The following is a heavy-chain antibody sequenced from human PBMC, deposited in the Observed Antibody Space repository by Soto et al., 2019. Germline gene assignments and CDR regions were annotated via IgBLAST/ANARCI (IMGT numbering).Heavy chain of an antibody. V-gene: IGHV3-7*01. J-gene: IGHJ4*02. D-gene: IGHD1-20*01. CDR1: GFTFTTYW. Sequence: EVQLVESGGGLVHSWGSLRLPCAASGFTFTTYWMTWVRQTPGKGLEWVANIKPDGSERYYSDSVKGRFTISRDNAKRSLYLQMNSLRPEDTAVYYCTVRYTDYWGQGTVVTVSS. CDR2: IKPDGSER. CDR3: TVRYTDY.